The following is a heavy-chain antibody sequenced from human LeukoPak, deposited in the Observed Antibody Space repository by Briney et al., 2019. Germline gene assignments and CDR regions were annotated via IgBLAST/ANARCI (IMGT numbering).Heavy chain of an antibody. J-gene: IGHJ5*02. Sequence: GGSLRLSCAASGFTFNDYHMSWIRQAPGKGLEWLSYINIGGTNTHYADSVKGRFTISRDNAKKSLYLEMNNLRAEDTAVYYCATDGAGFDTWGQGVLVTVSS. CDR3: ATDGAGFDT. CDR2: INIGGTNT. CDR1: GFTFNDYH. V-gene: IGHV3-11*01.